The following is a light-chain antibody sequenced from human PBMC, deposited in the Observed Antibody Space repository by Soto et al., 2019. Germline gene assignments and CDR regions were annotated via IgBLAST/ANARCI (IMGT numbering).Light chain of an antibody. J-gene: IGLJ3*02. CDR2: EVS. V-gene: IGLV2-14*01. Sequence: QSALTQPASVSGSPGQSITISCTGTSSDVGGYNYVSWYQQHPGKAPKLMIYEVSNRPSGVSNRFSGSKSGNTASLTISGLQAEDEADYYCSSFSTSRIWLFGGGTKLTVL. CDR3: SSFSTSRIWL. CDR1: SSDVGGYNY.